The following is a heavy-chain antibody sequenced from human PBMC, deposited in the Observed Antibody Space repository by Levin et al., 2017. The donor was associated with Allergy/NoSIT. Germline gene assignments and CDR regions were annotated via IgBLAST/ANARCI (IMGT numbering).Heavy chain of an antibody. J-gene: IGHJ4*02. D-gene: IGHD3-3*01. CDR3: ARDRYFDFWSGLR. V-gene: IGHV3-7*01. CDR1: GFSFSSYW. Sequence: GGSLRLSCAASGFSFSSYWMNWVRQAPGKGLEWVATIKVDGSETYYLDSVKGRFTISRDNAKNSLFLQINSLRPEDTAVYYCARDRYFDFWSGLRWGQGALVTVSS. CDR2: IKVDGSET.